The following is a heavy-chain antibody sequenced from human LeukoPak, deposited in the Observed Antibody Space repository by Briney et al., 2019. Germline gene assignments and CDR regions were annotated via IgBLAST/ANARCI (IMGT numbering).Heavy chain of an antibody. CDR3: AALDNGRDY. CDR2: IKRDGSSP. V-gene: IGHV3-74*01. J-gene: IGHJ4*02. D-gene: IGHD1-14*01. Sequence: PGGSLRLSCAATGFTFSSYWMHWIRHAPGKGLVWVSRIKRDGSSPAYADSVKGRFTISRDNAKNTLYLQMNSLRAEDMAVYYCAALDNGRDYWGQGTLVTVSS. CDR1: GFTFSSYW.